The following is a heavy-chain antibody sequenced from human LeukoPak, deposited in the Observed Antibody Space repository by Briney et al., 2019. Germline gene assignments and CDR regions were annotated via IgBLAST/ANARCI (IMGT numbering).Heavy chain of an antibody. J-gene: IGHJ4*02. V-gene: IGHV4-39*01. CDR1: GGSISSTTSY. CDR2: IYYSGST. Sequence: SETLSLTCTVSGGSISSTTSYWGWLRQPPGTGLEWIGSIYYSGSTYYNPSLKTRLTISVDTSKNQFSLKLSSVTAADTAVYYCARGLTAAAGAYWGQGTLVTVSS. CDR3: ARGLTAAAGAY. D-gene: IGHD6-13*01.